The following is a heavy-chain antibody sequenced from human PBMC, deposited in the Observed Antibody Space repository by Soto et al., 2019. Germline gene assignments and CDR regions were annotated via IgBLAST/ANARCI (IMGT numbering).Heavy chain of an antibody. J-gene: IGHJ4*02. D-gene: IGHD6-6*01. CDR1: GFSLSTSGVG. CDR2: IYWNDDK. CDR3: AHRRPATISSSRYYFEY. Sequence: QITLKESGPTLLRPTQTLMLTCTFSGFSLSTSGVGVGWIRQPPGKALEWLALIYWNDDKRYSPSLKSRLTITKDTSNHQVVLTMTSMDPVDTATYYCAHRRPATISSSRYYFEYWGQGTLVTVSS. V-gene: IGHV2-5*01.